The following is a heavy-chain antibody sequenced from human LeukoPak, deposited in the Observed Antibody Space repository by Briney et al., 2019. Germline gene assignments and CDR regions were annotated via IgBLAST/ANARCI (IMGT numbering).Heavy chain of an antibody. CDR1: GFTFSSYS. CDR3: AREYYYDSSGYYV. Sequence: GGSLRLSCAASGFTFSSYSMNWVRQAPGKGLEWVSYISSTSSPIYYADSVKGRFTVSRDSAKNSLYLHMNSLRDEDTAVYYCAREYYYDSSGYYVWGQGTLVTVSS. V-gene: IGHV3-48*02. J-gene: IGHJ4*02. CDR2: ISSTSSPI. D-gene: IGHD3-22*01.